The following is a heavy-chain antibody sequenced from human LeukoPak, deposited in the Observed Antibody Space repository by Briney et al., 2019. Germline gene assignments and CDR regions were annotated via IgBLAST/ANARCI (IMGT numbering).Heavy chain of an antibody. D-gene: IGHD3-10*01. J-gene: IGHJ4*02. CDR3: AKDTDVWFGEWGSPFDY. CDR2: ISGSGGST. Sequence: GGSLRLSCAASGFTFSSYGMSWVRQAPGKGLEWVSAISGSGGSTYYADSVKGQFTISRDNSKNTLYLQMNSLRAEDTAVYYCAKDTDVWFGEWGSPFDYWGQGTLVTVSS. V-gene: IGHV3-23*01. CDR1: GFTFSSYG.